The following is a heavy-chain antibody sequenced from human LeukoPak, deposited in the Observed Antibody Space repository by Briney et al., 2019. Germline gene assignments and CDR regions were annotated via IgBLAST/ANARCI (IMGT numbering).Heavy chain of an antibody. V-gene: IGHV4-30-4*01. J-gene: IGHJ1*01. CDR3: ASSIAAAGPFEH. Sequence: SETLSLTCTVSGGSISSGDYYWSWIRQPPGKGLEWIGYIYYGGSTYYNPSLKSRVTISVDTSKNQFSLKLSSVTAADTAVYYCASSIAAAGPFEHWGQGTLVTVSS. CDR2: IYYGGST. D-gene: IGHD6-13*01. CDR1: GGSISSGDYY.